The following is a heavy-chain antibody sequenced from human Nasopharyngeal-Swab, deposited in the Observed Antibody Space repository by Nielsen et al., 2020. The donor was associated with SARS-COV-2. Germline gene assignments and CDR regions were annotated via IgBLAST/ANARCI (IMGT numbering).Heavy chain of an antibody. V-gene: IGHV3-9*01. CDR1: GFTFDDYA. Sequence: SLKISCAASGFTFDDYAMHWVRQAPGKGLEWVSGISWNSGSIGYADSVKGRFTISRDKAKNSLYLLMNSLRAEDTALYYCAKAPDAFDIWGQGTMVTVSS. CDR3: AKAPDAFDI. J-gene: IGHJ3*02. CDR2: ISWNSGSI.